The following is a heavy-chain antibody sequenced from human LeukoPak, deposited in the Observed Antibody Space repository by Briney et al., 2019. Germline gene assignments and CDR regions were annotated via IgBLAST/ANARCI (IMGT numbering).Heavy chain of an antibody. CDR3: ARALYDFGIDY. V-gene: IGHV4-31*11. D-gene: IGHD3-3*01. CDR1: GGSFSGYY. Sequence: SETLSLTCAVYGGSFSGYYWSWIRQHPGKGLEWIGYIYYSGSTYYNPSLKSRVTISVDTSKNQFSLKLSSVAAADTAVYYCARALYDFGIDYWGQGTLVTVSS. J-gene: IGHJ4*02. CDR2: IYYSGST.